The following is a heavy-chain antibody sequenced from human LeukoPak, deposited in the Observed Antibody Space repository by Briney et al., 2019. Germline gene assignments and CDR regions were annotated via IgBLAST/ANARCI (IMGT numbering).Heavy chain of an antibody. J-gene: IGHJ4*02. Sequence: GGSLRLSCGGSGFTFSSYAMSWVRQAPGKGLEWVSAISGSGTDTLYANSVKGRFTISRDNPKNTLYLQMNSLRAEDTAVYYCAKGGGSSCYSPSDCWGQGTLVTVSS. V-gene: IGHV3-23*01. D-gene: IGHD2-15*01. CDR3: AKGGGSSCYSPSDC. CDR2: ISGSGTDT. CDR1: GFTFSSYA.